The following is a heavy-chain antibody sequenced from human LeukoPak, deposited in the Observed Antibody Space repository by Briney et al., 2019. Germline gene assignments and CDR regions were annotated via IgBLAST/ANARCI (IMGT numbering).Heavy chain of an antibody. CDR3: ARDLDGYFDY. CDR1: GFTVSYNC. J-gene: IGHJ4*02. CDR2: IYSGGST. Sequence: GGSLRLSCAASGFTVSYNCMSWVRQAPGKGLEWASVIYSGGSTYYAESVKGRFTISRDNSKNTLYLQMNSLRAEDTAVYYCARDLDGYFDYWGQGTLVTVSS. V-gene: IGHV3-53*01. D-gene: IGHD5-24*01.